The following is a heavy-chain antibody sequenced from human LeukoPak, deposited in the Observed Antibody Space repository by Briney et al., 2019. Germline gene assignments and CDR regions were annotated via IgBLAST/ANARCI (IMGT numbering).Heavy chain of an antibody. D-gene: IGHD5-18*01. CDR2: ISSSSSSYI. J-gene: IGHJ3*02. CDR1: GFTFSSYS. V-gene: IGHV3-21*01. Sequence: PGGSLGLSCAASGFTFSSYSMNWVRQAPGKGLEWVSSISSSSSSYIYYADSVKGRFTISRDNAKNSLYLQMNSLRAEDTAVYYCARGEVMGGYELDIWGQGTMVTVSS. CDR3: ARGEVMGGYELDI.